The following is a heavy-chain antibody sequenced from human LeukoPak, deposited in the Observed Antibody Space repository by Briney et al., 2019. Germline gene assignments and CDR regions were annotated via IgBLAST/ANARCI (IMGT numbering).Heavy chain of an antibody. Sequence: GASVKVSCKASGGTFSSYAVNWVRQAPGQGLEWMGWISVNNGNTKYAEKVQGRVTMTTDTSTSTAYMEVRSLRSDDTAVYYCARDMGGPVAGPTYWGQGALVTVSS. J-gene: IGHJ4*02. CDR3: ARDMGGPVAGPTY. V-gene: IGHV1-18*01. D-gene: IGHD6-19*01. CDR2: ISVNNGNT. CDR1: GGTFSSYA.